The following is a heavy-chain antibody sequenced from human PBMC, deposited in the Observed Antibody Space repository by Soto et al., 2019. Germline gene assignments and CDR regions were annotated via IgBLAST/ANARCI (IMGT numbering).Heavy chain of an antibody. D-gene: IGHD3-3*01. CDR3: ARAITITIFGVVTPYYFDY. CDR2: TYYRSKWYY. J-gene: IGHJ4*02. Sequence: SQTLSLTCGISGDSVSSNSAAWTWIRQSPSRGLEWLGRTYYRSKWYYDFALSVKSRITITPDTSKNQFSLQLNSVTAADTAVYYCARAITITIFGVVTPYYFDYWGQGTLVTVSS. V-gene: IGHV6-1*01. CDR1: GDSVSSNSAA.